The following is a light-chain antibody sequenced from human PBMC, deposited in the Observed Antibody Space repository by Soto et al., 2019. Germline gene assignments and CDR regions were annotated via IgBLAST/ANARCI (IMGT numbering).Light chain of an antibody. CDR2: GAS. J-gene: IGKJ4*01. Sequence: EIVLTQSPGTLSLSPGERATLSCRASQSVSSSYLVWYQQKPGQAPRLLIYGASSRATGIPDRFSGSGSGTDFTLTISRLEPEDFAVYYCQQYGSSREFTFGGGTKVEIK. CDR1: QSVSSSY. V-gene: IGKV3-20*01. CDR3: QQYGSSREFT.